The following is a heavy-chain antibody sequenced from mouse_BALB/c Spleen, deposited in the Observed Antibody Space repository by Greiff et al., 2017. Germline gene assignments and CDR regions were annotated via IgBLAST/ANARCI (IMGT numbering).Heavy chain of an antibody. CDR3: ARYLTAIYAMDY. J-gene: IGHJ4*01. CDR1: GFTFSSFG. CDR2: ISSGSSTI. V-gene: IGHV5-17*02. Sequence: EVQLVESGGGLVQPGGSRKLSCAASGFTFSSFGMHWVRQAPEKGLEWVAYISSGSSTIYYADTVKGRFTISRDNPKNTLFLQMTSLRSEDTAMYYCARYLTAIYAMDYWGQGTSVTVSS. D-gene: IGHD1-2*01.